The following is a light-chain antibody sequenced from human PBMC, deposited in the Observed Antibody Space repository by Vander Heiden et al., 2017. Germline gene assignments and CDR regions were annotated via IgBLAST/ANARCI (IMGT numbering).Light chain of an antibody. CDR3: QQNYNTPYT. Sequence: DIQLTQFPSSLSASVGDRVTITCLASQSISNYLNWYQQKPGKAPKLLIYGASSLQSGVPSRFSGSGSGTDFTLTISSLQPDDFAAYYCQQNYNTPYTFGQGTELEIK. CDR2: GAS. J-gene: IGKJ2*01. V-gene: IGKV1-39*01. CDR1: QSISNY.